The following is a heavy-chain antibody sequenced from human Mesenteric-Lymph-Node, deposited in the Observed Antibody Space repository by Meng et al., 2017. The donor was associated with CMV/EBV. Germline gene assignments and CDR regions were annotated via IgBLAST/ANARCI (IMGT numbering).Heavy chain of an antibody. CDR3: ARDRSQTGDSYLY. V-gene: IGHV5-51*01. CDR1: GYSFTSYW. J-gene: IGHJ4*02. D-gene: IGHD7-27*01. Sequence: GESLKISCKGSGYSFTSYWIGWVRQMPGKGLEWMGIIYPGDSDTRYSPSFQGQVTISADKSISTAYLQWSSLRSDDTAVYYCARDRSQTGDSYLYWGQGTLVTVSS. CDR2: IYPGDSDT.